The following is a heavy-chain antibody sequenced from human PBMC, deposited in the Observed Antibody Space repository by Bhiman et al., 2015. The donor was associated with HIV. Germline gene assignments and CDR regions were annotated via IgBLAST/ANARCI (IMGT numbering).Heavy chain of an antibody. CDR2: ISGRDNIR. Sequence: EEQLVESGGGLAQPGGSLRLSCAASGFTFSSYAMSWVRQAPGKGLEWVSTISGRDNIRYYTDSVKGRFTIYRDNSEKTLHVEMDSLRVEDTAVYYCARGGVEYSSSWYNPWGQGTLVTVSS. D-gene: IGHD6-13*01. V-gene: IGHV3-23*04. CDR1: GFTFSSYA. CDR3: ARGGVEYSSSWYNP. J-gene: IGHJ5*02.